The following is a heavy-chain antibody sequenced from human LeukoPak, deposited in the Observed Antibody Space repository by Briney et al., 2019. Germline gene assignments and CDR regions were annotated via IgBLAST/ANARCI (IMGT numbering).Heavy chain of an antibody. CDR2: IYPGGSET. V-gene: IGHV5-51*01. CDR3: ARYYCTRGSCPTYFDY. CDR1: GYSFSNYW. Sequence: GASLKISCKGLGYSFSNYWSAWVRQMPGKGLEWMGIIYPGGSETRYDPSFQGQVTISADVSTSTAYLQWSSLRASDTAMYYCARYYCTRGSCPTYFDYWGQGTLVTVSS. D-gene: IGHD2-15*01. J-gene: IGHJ4*02.